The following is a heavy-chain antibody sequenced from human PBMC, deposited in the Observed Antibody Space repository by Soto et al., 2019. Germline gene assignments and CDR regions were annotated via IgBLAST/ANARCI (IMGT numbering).Heavy chain of an antibody. V-gene: IGHV5-51*07. Sequence: GESLKISCKGSGYSFTSYWIGWVHQMPGKGLEWMGIIYPGDSDTRYSPSFQGQVTISADKSISTAYLQWSSLKASDTAMYYGARLRGPRVGSSSFPFDYWGQGTLVTVSS. D-gene: IGHD6-6*01. CDR3: ARLRGPRVGSSSFPFDY. CDR1: GYSFTSYW. J-gene: IGHJ4*02. CDR2: IYPGDSDT.